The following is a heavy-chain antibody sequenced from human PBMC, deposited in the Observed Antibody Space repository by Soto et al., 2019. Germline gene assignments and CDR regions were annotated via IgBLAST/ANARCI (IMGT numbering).Heavy chain of an antibody. Sequence: EVQLVESGGGLVQPGGSLRLSCAASGFTFSTYNMNWVRQAPGKGPEWVSYIGRSGTPVYYADSVKGRFTISRDNAKDSLYLQMNSLRDEDTALYFCARDPSPDTSGWYYFDSWGQGTLVTVSS. CDR1: GFTFSTYN. CDR3: ARDPSPDTSGWYYFDS. V-gene: IGHV3-48*02. J-gene: IGHJ4*02. CDR2: IGRSGTPV. D-gene: IGHD6-19*01.